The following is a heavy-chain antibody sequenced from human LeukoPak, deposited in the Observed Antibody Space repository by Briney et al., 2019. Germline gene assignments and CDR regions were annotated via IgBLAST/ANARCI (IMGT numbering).Heavy chain of an antibody. CDR1: GGSISSGSYY. Sequence: PSQTLSLTCTVSGGSISSGSYYWTWIRQPAGKGLEWIGRISTSGRTDFNPSLKSRVTISIDTSKNQFSLKLSSVTAADTAVYYCARDVGGYRYGYRPTELYWYFDLWGRGTLVTVSS. J-gene: IGHJ2*01. CDR2: ISTSGRT. CDR3: ARDVGGYRYGYRPTELYWYFDL. V-gene: IGHV4-61*02. D-gene: IGHD5-18*01.